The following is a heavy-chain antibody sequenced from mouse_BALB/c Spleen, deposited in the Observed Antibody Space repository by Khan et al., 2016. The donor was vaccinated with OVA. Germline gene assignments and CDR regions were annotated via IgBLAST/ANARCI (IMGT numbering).Heavy chain of an antibody. CDR3: ARPPITTVVATSYWFFDV. J-gene: IGHJ1*01. Sequence: DVQLVESGGGLVQPRGSQKLSCAASGFTFSSYAMSWVRQTPEKRLEWVATISSGGNYTYYPDSVKGRFTISRDNAKNTLYLQMSILRSEDTAMYYCARPPITTVVATSYWFFDVWGAGTTVTVSS. CDR1: GFTFSSYA. D-gene: IGHD1-1*01. V-gene: IGHV5-9-3*01. CDR2: ISSGGNYT.